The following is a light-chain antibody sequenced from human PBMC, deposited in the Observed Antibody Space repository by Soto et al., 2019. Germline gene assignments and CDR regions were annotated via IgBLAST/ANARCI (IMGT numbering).Light chain of an antibody. V-gene: IGLV3-21*02. CDR1: DIGSRV. Sequence: SYELTQPPSVSVAPGQTARITCGGNDIGSRVVHWFHLKPGQAPVLVVHDDSARPSGIPGRFSGSNSGNTATLTISRVEAGDEADYYCQVWDSGSGRVFGGGTKLTVL. CDR2: DDS. CDR3: QVWDSGSGRV. J-gene: IGLJ3*02.